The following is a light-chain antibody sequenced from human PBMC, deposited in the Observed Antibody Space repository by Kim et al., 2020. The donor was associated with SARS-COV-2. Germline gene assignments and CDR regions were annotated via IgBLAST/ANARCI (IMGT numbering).Light chain of an antibody. V-gene: IGKV1-5*03. J-gene: IGKJ2*01. Sequence: ASVGDRVTLSCRASLSVDTWVAWYQQKPGKAPKLLIYNVSSLETGVPSRFSGSGSGTEFTLTISSLQPDDFASYSCQQYKSYPYTFGQGTKVDIK. CDR1: LSVDTW. CDR3: QQYKSYPYT. CDR2: NVS.